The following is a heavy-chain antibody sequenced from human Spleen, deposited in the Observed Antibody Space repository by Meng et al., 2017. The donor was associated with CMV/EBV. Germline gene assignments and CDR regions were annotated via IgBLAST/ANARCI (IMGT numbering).Heavy chain of an antibody. D-gene: IGHD2-2*01. J-gene: IGHJ4*02. CDR3: TNTNRDVVAAAIYPDH. CDR2: MYYSGST. Sequence: GSISSSNYYWGWMRQPPGKGLEWIGSMYYSGSTYYNPSLKSRVTISVDTTKNQFSLKLSSVTAADTAVYYCTNTNRDVVAAAIYPDHWGQGTLVTVSS. CDR1: GSISSSNYY. V-gene: IGHV4-39*07.